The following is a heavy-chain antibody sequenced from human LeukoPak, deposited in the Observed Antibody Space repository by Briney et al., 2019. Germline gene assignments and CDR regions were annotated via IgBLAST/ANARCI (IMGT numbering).Heavy chain of an antibody. Sequence: SETLSLTCTVSGGSISSSSYYWGWIRQPPGKGLEWIGSIYYSGSTYYNPSLKSRVTISVDTSKNQFSLKLSSVTAADTAVYYCARRGVGAIAFDIWGQGTMVTVSP. CDR1: GGSISSSSYY. D-gene: IGHD1-26*01. CDR3: ARRGVGAIAFDI. CDR2: IYYSGST. J-gene: IGHJ3*02. V-gene: IGHV4-39*01.